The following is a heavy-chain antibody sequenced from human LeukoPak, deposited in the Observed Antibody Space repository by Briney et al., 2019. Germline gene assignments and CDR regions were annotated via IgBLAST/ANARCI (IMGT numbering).Heavy chain of an antibody. Sequence: ASVKVSCKASGYTFTSYGISWVRQAPGQGLEWMGWISAYNGNTNYAQKLQGRVTMTTDTSTSTAYMELRSLRSDDTAVYYCARDKDSSSWPTYYYYYYGTDVWGQGTTVTVSS. D-gene: IGHD6-13*01. CDR3: ARDKDSSSWPTYYYYYYGTDV. CDR1: GYTFTSYG. J-gene: IGHJ6*02. CDR2: ISAYNGNT. V-gene: IGHV1-18*01.